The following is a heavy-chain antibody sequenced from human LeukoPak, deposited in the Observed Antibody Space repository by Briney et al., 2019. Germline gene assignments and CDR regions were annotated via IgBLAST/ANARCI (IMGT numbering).Heavy chain of an antibody. J-gene: IGHJ3*02. V-gene: IGHV4-34*01. CDR1: GGSFSGYY. Sequence: SETPSLTCAVYGGSFSGYYWGWIRQPPGKGLEWIGSFYYSGSTYYHPSLKSRVSISVDASKNQFSLKLSSVTAADTAVYYCARGDGDEGPDAFDIWGQGTMVTVSS. D-gene: IGHD4-17*01. CDR2: FYYSGST. CDR3: ARGDGDEGPDAFDI.